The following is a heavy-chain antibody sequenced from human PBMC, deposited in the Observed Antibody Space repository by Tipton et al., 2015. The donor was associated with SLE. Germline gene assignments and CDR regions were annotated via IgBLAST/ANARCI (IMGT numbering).Heavy chain of an antibody. CDR2: FYTSGST. J-gene: IGHJ4*02. D-gene: IGHD6-19*01. Sequence: TLSLTCTVSGGSVSSASYYWSWIRQPAGKGLEWIGRFYTSGSTKYNPSLKSRVTISEDTSKNQFSLRLSSVTAADTAIYYCAGDSSGWHYFDYWGQGTLATVSS. CDR3: AGDSSGWHYFDY. V-gene: IGHV4-61*02. CDR1: GGSVSSASYY.